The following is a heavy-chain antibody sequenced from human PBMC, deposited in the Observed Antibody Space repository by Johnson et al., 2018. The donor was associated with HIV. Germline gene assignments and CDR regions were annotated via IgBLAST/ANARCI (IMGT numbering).Heavy chain of an antibody. CDR1: GFTFSSYD. CDR3: ATIAAHGAAFDI. CDR2: ISYDGSNK. V-gene: IGHV3-30*03. Sequence: QMQLVESGGGVVQPGRYLRLSCAASGFTFSSYDMHWVRQAPGKGLEWVALISYDGSNKYHADSVKGRFTISRDNSKNTLYLQMNSLRPEDTAAYYCATIAAHGAAFDIWGQGTVVTVSS. J-gene: IGHJ3*02. D-gene: IGHD6-25*01.